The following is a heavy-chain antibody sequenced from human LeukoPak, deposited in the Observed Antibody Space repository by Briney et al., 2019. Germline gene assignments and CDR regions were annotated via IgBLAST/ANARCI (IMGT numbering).Heavy chain of an antibody. D-gene: IGHD1-7*01. V-gene: IGHV3-66*03. Sequence: GGSLRLSCAASGFTVRSNYMSWVRQAPGKGLEWVSVIYSCGSTYYADSVKGRFTISRDNSKNTLYLQMNSLRAEDTAVYYCARETGTTMDVWGQGTTVTVSS. CDR3: ARETGTTMDV. CDR2: IYSCGST. J-gene: IGHJ6*02. CDR1: GFTVRSNY.